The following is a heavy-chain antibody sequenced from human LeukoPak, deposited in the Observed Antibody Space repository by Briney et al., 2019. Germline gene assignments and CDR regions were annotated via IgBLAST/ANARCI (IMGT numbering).Heavy chain of an antibody. J-gene: IGHJ6*03. CDR1: GFTFSSYW. CDR3: ARVACTNGVCYKYYYYYYMDV. V-gene: IGHV3-74*01. Sequence: GGSLRLSCAASGFTFSSYWMHWVRHAPGKGLVWVSRINSDGSSTSYADSVKGRFTISRDNAKNTLYLQMNSLRAEDTAVYYCARVACTNGVCYKYYYYYYMDVWGKGTTVTVSS. CDR2: INSDGSST. D-gene: IGHD2-8*01.